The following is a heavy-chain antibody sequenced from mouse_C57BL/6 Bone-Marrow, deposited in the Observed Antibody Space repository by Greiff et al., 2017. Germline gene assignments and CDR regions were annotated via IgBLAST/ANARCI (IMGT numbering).Heavy chain of an antibody. J-gene: IGHJ3*01. CDR1: GFTFSSYG. V-gene: IGHV5-6*02. Sequence: EVMLVESGGDLVKPGGSLKLSCAASGFTFSSYGMSWVRQPPDKRLEWVATISSGGSYTSYPDSVKGRFTISRDNAKNTLYLQMRSLKSEETAMYYCASSVYDYDGWFAYWGQGTLVTVSA. CDR2: ISSGGSYT. D-gene: IGHD2-4*01. CDR3: ASSVYDYDGWFAY.